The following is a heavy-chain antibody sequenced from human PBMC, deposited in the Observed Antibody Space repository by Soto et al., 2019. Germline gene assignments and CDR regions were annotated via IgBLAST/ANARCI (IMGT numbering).Heavy chain of an antibody. CDR3: ARRLVVATIDWFDP. V-gene: IGHV4-39*01. Sequence: SETLSLTCTVSGGSISSSSYYWGWIRQPPGKGLEWIGSIYYSGSTYYNPSLKSRVTISVDTSKNQFSLKLSSVTAADTAVYYCARRLVVATIDWFDPWGQGTLVTVSS. J-gene: IGHJ5*02. D-gene: IGHD5-12*01. CDR1: GGSISSSSYY. CDR2: IYYSGST.